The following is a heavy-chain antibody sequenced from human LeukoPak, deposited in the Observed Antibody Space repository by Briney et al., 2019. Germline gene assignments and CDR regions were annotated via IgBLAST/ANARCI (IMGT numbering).Heavy chain of an antibody. D-gene: IGHD6-19*01. CDR1: GFTFSSYA. CDR3: AREEWLVRSVDY. V-gene: IGHV3-30*04. J-gene: IGHJ4*02. CDR2: ISYDGSNK. Sequence: PGGSLRLSCAASGFTFSSYAMHWVRQAPGKGLEWVAVISYDGSNKYYADSVKGRFTISRDNSKNTLYLQMNSLRAEDTAVYYCAREEWLVRSVDYWGQGTLVTVSS.